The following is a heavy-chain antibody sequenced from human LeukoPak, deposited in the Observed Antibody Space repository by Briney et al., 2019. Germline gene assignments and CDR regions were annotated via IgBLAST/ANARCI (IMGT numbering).Heavy chain of an antibody. CDR1: GFAYNNYV. D-gene: IGHD1-1*01. J-gene: IGHJ4*02. V-gene: IGHV3-30*04. CDR2: IAHDHSQI. CDR3: ARDPTLGHPDYFVF. Sequence: GGSLTLSCAASGFAYNNYVIHWIRQAPGKVLEWVAVIAHDHSQIYYADSVQGRFTISRDNSMNILYLQMNSLRVEDTAVYFCARDPTLGHPDYFVFWGQGSLVTVSS.